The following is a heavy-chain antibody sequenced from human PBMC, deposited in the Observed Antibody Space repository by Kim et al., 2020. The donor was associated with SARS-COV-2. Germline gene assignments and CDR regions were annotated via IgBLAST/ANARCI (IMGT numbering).Heavy chain of an antibody. D-gene: IGHD5-12*01. CDR3: ANGYSGRERFQY. J-gene: IGHJ1*01. V-gene: IGHV3-23*01. Sequence: GGSLRLSCPASGLTFSTYAMSWVRQAAGKGLEWVASISGSGSRYYVDSVKGRFTISRDNSKNTVYLQLNSLRADDTAVYYCANGYSGRERFQYWGQGTVVAVSS. CDR2: ISGSGSR. CDR1: GLTFSTYA.